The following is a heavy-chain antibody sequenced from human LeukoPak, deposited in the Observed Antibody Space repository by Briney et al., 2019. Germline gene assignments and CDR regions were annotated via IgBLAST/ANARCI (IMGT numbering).Heavy chain of an antibody. Sequence: GGSLRLSCAASGFTFSSYAMSWVRQAPGKGLEWVSAISGSGGSTYYADSVKGRFTISRDNSKNTLYLQMNSLRAEDTAIYYCAREGAPRITLFGVGPSDYWGQGTLVTVSS. J-gene: IGHJ4*02. V-gene: IGHV3-23*01. CDR3: AREGAPRITLFGVGPSDY. D-gene: IGHD3-3*01. CDR1: GFTFSSYA. CDR2: ISGSGGST.